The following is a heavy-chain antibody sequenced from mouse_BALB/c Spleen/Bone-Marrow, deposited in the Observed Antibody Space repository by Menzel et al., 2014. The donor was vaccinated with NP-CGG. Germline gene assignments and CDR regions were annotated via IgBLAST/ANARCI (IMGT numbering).Heavy chain of an antibody. CDR3: ARSNWDGGNYFDY. CDR1: GYTFTSYN. CDR2: IYPGNGDT. D-gene: IGHD4-1*01. V-gene: IGHV1-12*01. Sequence: SGAELVKPGASVKMSCKASGYTFTSYNMHWVKQTPGQGLEWIGTIYPGNGDTSYNRKFKGKATLTADKTSSTAYMQLSSLTSEDSAVYYCARSNWDGGNYFDYWGQGTTLTVSS. J-gene: IGHJ2*01.